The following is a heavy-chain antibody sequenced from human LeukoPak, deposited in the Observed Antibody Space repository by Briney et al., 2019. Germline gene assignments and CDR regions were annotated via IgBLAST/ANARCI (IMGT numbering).Heavy chain of an antibody. CDR3: ARAPGSAYYPYYYMDV. Sequence: PSETLSLTCTVSGGSISNYYWSWIRQPPGKGLEWFGYIYYTGSTNYNPSLKSRVTISVDTSKNQFSLNLNSVTAADTAEYYCARAPGSAYYPYYYMDVWGKGTTVSVSS. CDR2: IYYTGST. V-gene: IGHV4-59*01. CDR1: GGSISNYY. D-gene: IGHD6-19*01. J-gene: IGHJ6*03.